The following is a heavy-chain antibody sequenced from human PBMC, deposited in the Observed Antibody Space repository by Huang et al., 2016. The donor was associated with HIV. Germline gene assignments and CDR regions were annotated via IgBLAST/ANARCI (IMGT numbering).Heavy chain of an antibody. V-gene: IGHV1-8*01. CDR2: MNPNSGNT. Sequence: QVQLVQSGAEMKKPGASVKVSCKASGYTFSNYDINWVRQAPGQGLEWMGGMNPNSGNTGYARKFQGRVTMTRSTSISTAYMELSRLRFEDTAVYYCATLPPVNYGRSGGRVRDYWGQGSLVTVSS. CDR3: ATLPPVNYGRSGGRVRDY. CDR1: GYTFSNYD. J-gene: IGHJ4*02. D-gene: IGHD2-15*01.